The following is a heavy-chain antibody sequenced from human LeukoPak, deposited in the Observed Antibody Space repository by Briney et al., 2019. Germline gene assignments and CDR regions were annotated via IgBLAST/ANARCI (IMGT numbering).Heavy chain of an antibody. V-gene: IGHV3-30-3*01. J-gene: IGHJ4*02. Sequence: GGSLRLSCAASGFTFSSYAMHWVRQAPGKGLEWVAVISYDGSNKYYADSVKGRFTISRDSSENTLYLQINSLRAEDTAVYYCARARLTVRDLFDYWGQGTLVTVSS. D-gene: IGHD4-17*01. CDR2: ISYDGSNK. CDR3: ARARLTVRDLFDY. CDR1: GFTFSSYA.